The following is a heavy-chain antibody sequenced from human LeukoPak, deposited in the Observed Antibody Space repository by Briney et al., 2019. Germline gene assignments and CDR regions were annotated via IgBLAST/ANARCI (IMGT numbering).Heavy chain of an antibody. V-gene: IGHV4-59*08. CDR2: IYYSGST. J-gene: IGHJ4*02. Sequence: SETLSLTCTVSGGSISGYYWSWIRQTPGKGLEWIGDIYYSGSTNYNPSLKSRVTISVDTSKNQFSLKLSSVTAADTAVYYCARVRGLGVITPYFDYWGQGTLVTVSS. D-gene: IGHD3-16*02. CDR1: GGSISGYY. CDR3: ARVRGLGVITPYFDY.